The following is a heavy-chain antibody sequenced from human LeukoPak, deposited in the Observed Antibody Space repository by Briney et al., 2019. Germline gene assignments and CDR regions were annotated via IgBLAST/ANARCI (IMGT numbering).Heavy chain of an antibody. CDR3: VRAKTKVVVATVYYYYGMDV. J-gene: IGHJ6*02. CDR2: MNPNSGNT. CDR1: GYTFSSDD. V-gene: IGHV1-8*01. Sequence: ASVKVSCKASGYTFSSDDINWVRQATGQGLEWMGWMNPNSGNTGYVQKFQGRVTMTRNTSISTAYMELSSLRSDDTAVYYYVRAKTKVVVATVYYYYGMDVWGQGTTVTVSS. D-gene: IGHD2-15*01.